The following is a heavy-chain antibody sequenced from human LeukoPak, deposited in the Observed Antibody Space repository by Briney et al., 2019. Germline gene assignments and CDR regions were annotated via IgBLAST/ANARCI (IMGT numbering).Heavy chain of an antibody. CDR2: ISYSGST. Sequence: SETLFLTCTVSGGSIGSSSYYWGWIRQPPGKGLEWIGSISYSGSTYCNPSLKSRVTISVDTSKNQFSLKLSSVTAADTAVYYCARVGYCTNGVCSQRIFDYWGQGTLVTVSS. J-gene: IGHJ4*02. V-gene: IGHV4-39*01. CDR1: GGSIGSSSYY. CDR3: ARVGYCTNGVCSQRIFDY. D-gene: IGHD2-8*01.